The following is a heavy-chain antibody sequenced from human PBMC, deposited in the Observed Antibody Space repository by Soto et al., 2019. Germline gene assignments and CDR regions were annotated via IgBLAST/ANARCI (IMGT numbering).Heavy chain of an antibody. Sequence: QVQLVQSGAEVKKPGSSVKVSCKASGGTFSSYAISWVRQAPGQGLEWMGGIIPIFGTANYAQKFQGRVTIPADESTSTVYMELSSRRSEATAVYYCASEGCSGGSCYSQRGWKYFQHWGQGTLVTVSS. CDR1: GGTFSSYA. D-gene: IGHD2-15*01. V-gene: IGHV1-69*12. CDR2: IIPIFGTA. CDR3: ASEGCSGGSCYSQRGWKYFQH. J-gene: IGHJ1*01.